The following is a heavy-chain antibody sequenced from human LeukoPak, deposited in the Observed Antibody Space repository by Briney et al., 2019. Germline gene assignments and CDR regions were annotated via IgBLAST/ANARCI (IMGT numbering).Heavy chain of an antibody. CDR2: ISSSSTTI. V-gene: IGHV3-48*01. CDR3: ARDRVSGRGYSYGL. CDR1: TFTFSLYS. D-gene: IGHD5-18*01. J-gene: IGHJ4*02. Sequence: GGSLRLSCAASTFTFSLYSMNWVRQAPGKGLEWVSYISSSSTTIYYADSVKGRFTISRDNAKNSLYLQMNSLRAEDTAVYYCARDRVSGRGYSYGLWGQGTLVTVSS.